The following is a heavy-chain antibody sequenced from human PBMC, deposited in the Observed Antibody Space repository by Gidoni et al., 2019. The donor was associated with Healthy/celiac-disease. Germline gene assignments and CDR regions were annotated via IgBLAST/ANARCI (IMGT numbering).Heavy chain of an antibody. Sequence: QVQLVQSGAEVKKPGASVKVSCKASGYTFTSYSMHWVRQAPGQGLEWMGIINPSGGSTSYAQKFQGRVTMTRDTSTSTVYMELSSLRSEDTAVYYCARVPYYYDSSGDRYAFDIWGQGTMVTVSS. CDR1: GYTFTSYS. V-gene: IGHV1-46*01. J-gene: IGHJ3*02. CDR3: ARVPYYYDSSGDRYAFDI. CDR2: INPSGGST. D-gene: IGHD3-22*01.